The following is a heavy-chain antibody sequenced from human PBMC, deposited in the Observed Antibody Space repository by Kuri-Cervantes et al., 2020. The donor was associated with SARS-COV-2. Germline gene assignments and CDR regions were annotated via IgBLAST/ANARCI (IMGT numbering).Heavy chain of an antibody. CDR3: ARESGVDWGSDAFDI. D-gene: IGHD7-27*01. Sequence: GGSLRLSCAASGFTFSSYSMNWVRQAPGEGLEWVSYISSSSSSTIYYADSVKGRFTISRDNAKNSLYLQMNSLRAEDTAVYYCARESGVDWGSDAFDIWGQGTMVTVSS. V-gene: IGHV3-48*01. CDR1: GFTFSSYS. J-gene: IGHJ3*02. CDR2: ISSSSSSTI.